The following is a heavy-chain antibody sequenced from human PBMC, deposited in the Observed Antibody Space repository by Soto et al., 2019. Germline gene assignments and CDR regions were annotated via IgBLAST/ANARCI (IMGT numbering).Heavy chain of an antibody. J-gene: IGHJ2*01. CDR2: IIPMFHTP. CDR1: GGSFSSYA. V-gene: IGHV1-69*06. CDR3: AIHSTPPGFAWYFDL. Sequence: QAQVVQSGPEVKKPGSAVKVSCKTSGGSFSSYAITWVRQAPGQGLEWMGGIIPMFHTPNYSQKFQDRVTITADKSTNTAYMELRSLRSDDSGLYFCAIHSTPPGFAWYFDLWGRGTLLTVSS.